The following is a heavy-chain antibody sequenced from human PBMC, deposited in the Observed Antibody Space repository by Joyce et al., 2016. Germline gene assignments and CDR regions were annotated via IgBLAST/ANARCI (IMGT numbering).Heavy chain of an antibody. V-gene: IGHV3-30*18. Sequence: QVQLVESGGCVVQPVRSLRLSCAASGLTLRNYGVHWVRQAPGKGLEWVAVISYDGSYKYYADAGKGRFTISRDNSKNTGFLEMNSLRAEDTAVYYCAKILTATYSSGWFLDYWGQGTLVTVSS. D-gene: IGHD6-25*01. CDR2: ISYDGSYK. CDR3: AKILTATYSSGWFLDY. CDR1: GLTLRNYG. J-gene: IGHJ4*02.